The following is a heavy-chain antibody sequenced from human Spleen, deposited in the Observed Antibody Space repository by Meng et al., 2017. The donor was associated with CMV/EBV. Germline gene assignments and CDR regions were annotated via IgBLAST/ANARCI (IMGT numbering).Heavy chain of an antibody. CDR1: GFTFTNYA. D-gene: IGHD6-6*01. CDR3: ARVIAARPEYYYYGMDV. CDR2: ISYDESNK. J-gene: IGHJ6*02. Sequence: GGSLRLSCAASGFTFTNYAMHWVRQAPGKGLEWVALISYDESNKYYADSVKGRFTISRDNSKNTLYLQMNSLRAEDTAVYYCARVIAARPEYYYYGMDVWGQGTTVTVSS. V-gene: IGHV3-30*04.